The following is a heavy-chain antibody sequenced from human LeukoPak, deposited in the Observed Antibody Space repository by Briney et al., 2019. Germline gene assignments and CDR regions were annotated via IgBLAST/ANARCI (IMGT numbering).Heavy chain of an antibody. D-gene: IGHD4-11*01. CDR2: ISSLNGNT. J-gene: IGHJ4*02. CDR3: ARWGNTNYWEHLGDY. Sequence: ASVKVSCKASGYTFASHGFSWVRQAPGQGLEWMGWISSLNGNTYFAQKFKDRLTMTTDTSTTTAYLELRSLRYDDTVVYYCARWGNTNYWEHLGDYWGQGTLVTVS. CDR1: GYTFASHG. V-gene: IGHV1-18*01.